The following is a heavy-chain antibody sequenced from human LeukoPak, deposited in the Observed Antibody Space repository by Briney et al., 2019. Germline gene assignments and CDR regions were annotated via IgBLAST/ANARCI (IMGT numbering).Heavy chain of an antibody. CDR1: GGSISSYY. J-gene: IGHJ4*02. D-gene: IGHD3-22*01. Sequence: SETLSLTCTVSGGSISSYYWSWIRQPPGKGLEWIGYIYTSGSTNYNPSLKSRVTISVDTSKNQFSLKLSSVTAADTAVYYCARQVENYYHSSGFYPTYYFDYWGQGTLVTVSS. V-gene: IGHV4-4*09. CDR3: ARQVENYYHSSGFYPTYYFDY. CDR2: IYTSGST.